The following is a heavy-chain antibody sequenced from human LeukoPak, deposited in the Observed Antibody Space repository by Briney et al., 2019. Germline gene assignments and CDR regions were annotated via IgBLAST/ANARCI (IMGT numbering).Heavy chain of an antibody. J-gene: IGHJ5*02. Sequence: ASVKVSCKASGYTFTGYYMHWVRQAPGQGLEWMGWINPNSGGTNYAQKFQGRVTMTRDTSISTAYMELSRLRSDDTAVYYCARDRGSGYVWNWFDPWGQGTLSPSPQ. CDR1: GYTFTGYY. V-gene: IGHV1-2*02. D-gene: IGHD5-12*01. CDR3: ARDRGSGYVWNWFDP. CDR2: INPNSGGT.